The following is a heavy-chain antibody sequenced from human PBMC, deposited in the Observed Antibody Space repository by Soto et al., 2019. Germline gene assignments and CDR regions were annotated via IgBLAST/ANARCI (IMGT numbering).Heavy chain of an antibody. CDR3: ARGGRDIVVVPAAKVTHYYYYMDV. CDR1: GGPFSGYY. J-gene: IGHJ6*03. CDR2: INHSGST. V-gene: IGHV4-34*01. Sequence: PSETLSLTCAVYGGPFSGYYWSWIRQPPGKGLEWIGEINHSGSTNYNPSLKSRVTISVDTSKNQFSLKLSSVTAADTAVYYCARGGRDIVVVPAAKVTHYYYYMDVWGKGTTVTVSS. D-gene: IGHD2-2*01.